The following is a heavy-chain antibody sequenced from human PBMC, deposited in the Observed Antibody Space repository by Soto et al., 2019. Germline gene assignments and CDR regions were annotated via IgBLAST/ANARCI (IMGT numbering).Heavy chain of an antibody. CDR1: GGSISSSSYY. CDR2: IYYSGST. Sequence: PSETLSLTCTVSGGSISSSSYYWGWIRQPPGKGLEWIGSIYYSGSTYYNPSLKSRVTISVDTSKNQFSLSLNSVTAADTAVYYCAREDMSGTYYFDYWGPGIKVALSS. D-gene: IGHD1-26*01. J-gene: IGHJ4*02. CDR3: AREDMSGTYYFDY. V-gene: IGHV4-39*07.